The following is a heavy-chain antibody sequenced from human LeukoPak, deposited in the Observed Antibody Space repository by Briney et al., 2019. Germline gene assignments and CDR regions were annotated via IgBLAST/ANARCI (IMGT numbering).Heavy chain of an antibody. Sequence: GGSLRLSCAASGFTFSSNWMHWVRQAPGKGLVWGSRINSDGSSTSYADSVKGRFTISRDNAKNTLYLQMNSLRAEDTAVYYCVSGLRINYWGQGTLVTVSS. CDR2: INSDGSST. D-gene: IGHD5-12*01. CDR3: VSGLRINY. J-gene: IGHJ4*02. CDR1: GFTFSSNW. V-gene: IGHV3-74*01.